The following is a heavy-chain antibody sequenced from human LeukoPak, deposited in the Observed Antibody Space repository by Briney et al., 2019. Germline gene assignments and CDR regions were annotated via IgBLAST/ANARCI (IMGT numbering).Heavy chain of an antibody. CDR3: ARRPPFGIVVNWFDP. CDR1: GGSFSGYY. Sequence: PSETLSLTCAVYGGSFSGYYWSWIRQPPGKGLEWIGEINHSGSTNYNPSLKRRVTISVDTSKNQFSLKLSSVTAADTAVYYCARRPPFGIVVNWFDPWGQGTLVTVSS. J-gene: IGHJ5*02. V-gene: IGHV4-34*01. CDR2: INHSGST. D-gene: IGHD3-22*01.